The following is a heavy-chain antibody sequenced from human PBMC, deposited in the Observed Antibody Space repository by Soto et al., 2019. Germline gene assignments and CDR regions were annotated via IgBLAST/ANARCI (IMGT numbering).Heavy chain of an antibody. D-gene: IGHD3-10*01. J-gene: IGHJ4*02. Sequence: GGSLRLSCAASGFTFSSYGMHWVRQAPGKGLEWVAVIWYDGSNKYYADSVKGRFTISRDNSKNTLYLQMNSLRAEDTAVYYCARASYYYGSGSYYPLSLDYWGQGTLVTVSS. V-gene: IGHV3-33*01. CDR2: IWYDGSNK. CDR3: ARASYYYGSGSYYPLSLDY. CDR1: GFTFSSYG.